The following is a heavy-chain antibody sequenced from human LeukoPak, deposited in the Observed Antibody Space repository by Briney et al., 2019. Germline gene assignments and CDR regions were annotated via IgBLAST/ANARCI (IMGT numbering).Heavy chain of an antibody. D-gene: IGHD1-26*01. CDR1: GFTFRNAW. CDR2: IKSNTDGGTT. Sequence: PGGSLRLSCAASGFTFRNAWMSWVRQAPGKGLEWVGRIKSNTDGGTTDYAPPVKGRFTFARDDSKNTLSLHMNNLKTEDTAVYFCTRQGGSHYGEGAFDIWGQGTMVTVSS. V-gene: IGHV3-15*01. CDR3: TRQGGSHYGEGAFDI. J-gene: IGHJ3*02.